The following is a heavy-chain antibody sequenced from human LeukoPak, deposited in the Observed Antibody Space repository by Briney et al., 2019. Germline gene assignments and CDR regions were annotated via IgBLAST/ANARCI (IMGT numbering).Heavy chain of an antibody. Sequence: ASVKVSCKASGGTFSSYAISWVRQAPGQGLEWMGGIIPIFGTANYAQKFQGRVTITTDESTSTAYMELSSLRSEDTAVYYCARDRLDIVPSGYYYYYYYMDVWGKGTTVTVSS. CDR3: ARDRLDIVPSGYYYYYYYMDV. CDR1: GGTFSSYA. V-gene: IGHV1-69*05. CDR2: IIPIFGTA. J-gene: IGHJ6*03. D-gene: IGHD2-2*03.